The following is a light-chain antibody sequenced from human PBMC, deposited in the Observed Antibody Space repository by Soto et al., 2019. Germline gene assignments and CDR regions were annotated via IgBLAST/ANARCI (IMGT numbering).Light chain of an antibody. Sequence: QSALTQPPSASGSPGQSVTISCTGTSSDVGGYNYVSWYQQHPGKAPKLMIYEVNKRPSGVPDRFSGSKSGNTASLTVSGLQAEDEADYYCTSYAGSNNFVVFGGGTKVTVL. J-gene: IGLJ2*01. CDR3: TSYAGSNNFVV. CDR2: EVN. CDR1: SSDVGGYNY. V-gene: IGLV2-8*01.